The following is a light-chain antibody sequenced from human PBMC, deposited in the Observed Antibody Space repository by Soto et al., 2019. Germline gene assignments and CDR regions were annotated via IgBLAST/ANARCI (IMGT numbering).Light chain of an antibody. J-gene: IGLJ3*02. CDR3: LLSYSGARV. Sequence: QTVVTQEPSLTVSPGGTVTLTCGSSTGAVTSGHYPYWFQQKPGQAPTTLIYQTTNKHSWTPARFSGSLLGDKAALTLSGAQPEDEADYYCLLSYSGARVFGGGTQLTVL. V-gene: IGLV7-46*01. CDR2: QTT. CDR1: TGAVTSGHY.